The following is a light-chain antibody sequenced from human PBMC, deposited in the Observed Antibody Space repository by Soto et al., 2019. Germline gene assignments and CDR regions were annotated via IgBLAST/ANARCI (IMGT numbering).Light chain of an antibody. CDR1: QSVTTN. V-gene: IGKV3-15*01. J-gene: IGKJ1*01. Sequence: EVVMTQSPATLSVSPGERATLSCRASQSVTTNMAWYQQKPGQAPRLLIYGASTRATGIPARFSGSGSGTDFTLTISSLQSEDFAVYYCQQYNNWPPWTFVHGSQVDIK. CDR3: QQYNNWPPWT. CDR2: GAS.